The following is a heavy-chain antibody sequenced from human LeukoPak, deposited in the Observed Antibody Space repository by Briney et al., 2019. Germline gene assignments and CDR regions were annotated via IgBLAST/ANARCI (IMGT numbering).Heavy chain of an antibody. CDR2: IYWDDDT. V-gene: IGHV2-5*02. Sequence: SGPTLVKPPQTLTLTCTLSGFSLSTRGVGVGWIRQPPGKALEWLAVIYWDDDTRYSPSLQSRLTVTRDTSENQVVLTMTNMDPVDTATYYCAHRGRRKNFHYWGQGTLVTVSS. CDR1: GFSLSTRGVG. J-gene: IGHJ4*02. CDR3: AHRGRRKNFHY.